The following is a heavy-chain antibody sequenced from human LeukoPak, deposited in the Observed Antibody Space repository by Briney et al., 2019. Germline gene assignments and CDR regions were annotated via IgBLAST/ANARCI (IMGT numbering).Heavy chain of an antibody. CDR2: IGSSGSTV. D-gene: IGHD4-23*01. V-gene: IGHV3-48*03. Sequence: GGSLRLSCAASGFTFSAYEMNWVRQAPGKGLEWVSYIGSSGSTVYYADSVKGRFTISRDNAKNSLYMQMESLRDEDTAIYYCARDTLEYSNSADALDMWGQGTMVTVSS. J-gene: IGHJ3*02. CDR1: GFTFSAYE. CDR3: ARDTLEYSNSADALDM.